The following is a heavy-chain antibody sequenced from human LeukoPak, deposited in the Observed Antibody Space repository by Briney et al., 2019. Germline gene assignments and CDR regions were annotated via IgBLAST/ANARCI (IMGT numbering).Heavy chain of an antibody. V-gene: IGHV6-1*01. CDR3: ARDLALDTQFGYYYYGMDV. D-gene: IGHD5-18*01. Sequence: SQTLSLTCAISGDSVSSNSAAWNWIRQSPSRGLEWLGRTYYRSKWYNDYAVSVKSRITINPDTSKNQFSLQLNSVTPEDTAVYYCARDLALDTQFGYYYYGMDVWGQGTTVTVSS. CDR2: TYYRSKWYN. J-gene: IGHJ6*02. CDR1: GDSVSSNSAA.